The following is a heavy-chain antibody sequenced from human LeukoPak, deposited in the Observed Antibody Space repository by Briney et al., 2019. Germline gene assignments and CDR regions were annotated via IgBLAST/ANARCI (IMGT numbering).Heavy chain of an antibody. CDR3: ARGGGVGYYDSSGYYYFDY. D-gene: IGHD3-22*01. CDR1: GGSISSYY. J-gene: IGHJ4*02. Sequence: SETLSLTCTVSGGSISSYYWSWIRQPPGKGLEWIGSIYYSGSTYYNPSLKSRVTISVDTSKNQFSLKLSSVTAADTAVYYCARGGGVGYYDSSGYYYFDYWGQGTLVTVSS. CDR2: IYYSGST. V-gene: IGHV4-39*07.